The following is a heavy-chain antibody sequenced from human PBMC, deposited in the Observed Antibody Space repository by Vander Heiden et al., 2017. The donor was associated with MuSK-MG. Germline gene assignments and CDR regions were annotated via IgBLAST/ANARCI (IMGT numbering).Heavy chain of an antibody. Sequence: ESGPGLVKPSQTLSLTCTVSGGSISSGDYYWSWIRQPPGKGLEWIGYIYYSGSTYYNPSLKRRVTISVDTSKNQFSLKMSSVTAADTAVYYCARGLRAGSYYYYYYMDVWGKGTTVTVYS. CDR1: GGSISSGDYY. V-gene: IGHV4-30-4*01. CDR3: ARGLRAGSYYYYYYMDV. J-gene: IGHJ6*03. D-gene: IGHD3-10*01. CDR2: IYYSGST.